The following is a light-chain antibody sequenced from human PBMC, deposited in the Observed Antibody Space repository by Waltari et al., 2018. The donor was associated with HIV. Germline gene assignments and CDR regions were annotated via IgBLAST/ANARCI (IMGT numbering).Light chain of an antibody. Sequence: QSVLTQPPSASGTPGQRVTISCSGSSSNIGGNFVFWYQQFPGTAPKLLIYRNNQRPSGGPDRFSGAKSGTSASLAISGLRSEDEADDYCTTWDDSLSGPVFGGGTKLTVL. CDR2: RNN. CDR1: SSNIGGNF. J-gene: IGLJ2*01. CDR3: TTWDDSLSGPV. V-gene: IGLV1-47*01.